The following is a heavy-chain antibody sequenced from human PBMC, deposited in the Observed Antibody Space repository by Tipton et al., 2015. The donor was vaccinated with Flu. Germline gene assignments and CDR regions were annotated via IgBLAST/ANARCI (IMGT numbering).Heavy chain of an antibody. Sequence: LRLSCTVSGDSMRSDYFWGWIRQAPGKGLEWIGNIHYSGSTAYNPSLKSRVTISVDTSKNHFSLQLRSVTAADTAVYYCARFGDHALKDWGQGTLVTVSS. J-gene: IGHJ4*02. CDR1: GDSMRSDYF. CDR2: IHYSGST. V-gene: IGHV4-38-2*02. D-gene: IGHD4-17*01. CDR3: ARFGDHALKD.